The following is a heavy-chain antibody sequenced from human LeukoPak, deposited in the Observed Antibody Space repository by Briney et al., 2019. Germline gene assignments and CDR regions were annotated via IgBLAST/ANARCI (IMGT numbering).Heavy chain of an antibody. CDR3: ARAILSDPKYYGMDV. CDR1: GGSISSGGYY. D-gene: IGHD3-9*01. J-gene: IGHJ6*02. Sequence: PSETLSLTCTVSGGSISSGGYYWSWVRQAPGKGLEWVANIKQDGSEKYYVDSVKGRFSISRDNAKNSLFLQMNSLRAEDTAMYYCARAILSDPKYYGMDVWGQGTTVTVSS. CDR2: IKQDGSEK. V-gene: IGHV3-7*03.